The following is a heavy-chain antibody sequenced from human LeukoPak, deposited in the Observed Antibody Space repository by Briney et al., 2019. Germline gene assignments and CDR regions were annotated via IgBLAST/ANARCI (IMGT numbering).Heavy chain of an antibody. V-gene: IGHV1-69*13. J-gene: IGHJ4*02. Sequence: SVKVSCKASGGTFSSYAISWVRRAPGQGLEWMGGIIPIFGTANYAQKFQGRVTITADESTSTAYMELSSLRSEDTAVYYCARPMVRGVIDAPFDYWGQGTLVTVSS. D-gene: IGHD3-10*01. CDR2: IIPIFGTA. CDR3: ARPMVRGVIDAPFDY. CDR1: GGTFSSYA.